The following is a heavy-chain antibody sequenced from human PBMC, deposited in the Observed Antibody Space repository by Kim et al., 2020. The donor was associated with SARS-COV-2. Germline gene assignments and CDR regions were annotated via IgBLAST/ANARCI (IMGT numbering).Heavy chain of an antibody. CDR2: IYYSGST. D-gene: IGHD6-19*01. CDR3: ASQYSSGWYGDDWFDP. J-gene: IGHJ5*02. V-gene: IGHV4-39*01. Sequence: SQTLSLTCTVSGGSISSSSYYWGWIRQPPGKGLEWIGSIYYSGSTYYNPSLKSRVTISVDTSKNQFSLKLSSVTAADTAVYYCASQYSSGWYGDDWFDPWGQGTLVTVSS. CDR1: GGSISSSSYY.